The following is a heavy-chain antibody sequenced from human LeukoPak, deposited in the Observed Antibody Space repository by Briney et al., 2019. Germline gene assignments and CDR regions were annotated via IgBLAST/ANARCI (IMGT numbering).Heavy chain of an antibody. Sequence: GGSLRLSCAAPGFTVVSNYMSWVRQAPGKGLEWVSVIYSGGSTFYADSVKGRFTISRDNSKNTVYLQMIGLSAEDTAVYYCVRAIGVVVEYWGQGTLVTVSS. V-gene: IGHV3-53*01. D-gene: IGHD3-3*01. CDR3: VRAIGVVVEY. CDR2: IYSGGST. CDR1: GFTVVSNY. J-gene: IGHJ4*02.